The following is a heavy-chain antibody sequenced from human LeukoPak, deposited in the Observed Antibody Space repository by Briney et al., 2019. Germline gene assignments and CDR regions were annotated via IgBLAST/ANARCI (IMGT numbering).Heavy chain of an antibody. CDR2: IYYSGST. CDR1: GGSISSSSYY. CDR3: ARDFSGGLYYFDY. J-gene: IGHJ4*02. D-gene: IGHD3-16*01. V-gene: IGHV4-39*07. Sequence: PSETLSLTCTVSGGSISSSSYYWGWIRQPPGKGLEWIGSIYYSGSTYYNPSLKSRVTISVDTSKNQFSLKLSSVTAADTAVYYCARDFSGGLYYFDYWGQGTLVTVSS.